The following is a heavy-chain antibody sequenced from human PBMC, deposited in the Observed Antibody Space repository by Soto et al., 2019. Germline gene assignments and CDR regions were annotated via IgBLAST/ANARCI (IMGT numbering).Heavy chain of an antibody. CDR2: ISGSGDSR. Sequence: GGSLRLSCAASGFTFSSFGMSWVRQAPGKGLEWVSSISGSGDSRYNSDSAKGRFTISRDNSKNTLSLQMNSLRAEDTAVYYCAKGLEGPSDFWSGYYLDIWGQGTVVTVSS. D-gene: IGHD3-3*01. CDR1: GFTFSSFG. V-gene: IGHV3-23*01. CDR3: AKGLEGPSDFWSGYYLDI. J-gene: IGHJ4*02.